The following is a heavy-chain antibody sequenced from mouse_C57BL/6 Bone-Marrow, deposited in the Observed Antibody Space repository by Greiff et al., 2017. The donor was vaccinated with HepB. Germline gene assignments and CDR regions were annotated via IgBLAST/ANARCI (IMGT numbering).Heavy chain of an antibody. D-gene: IGHD1-1*01. CDR2: IYPRSGNT. J-gene: IGHJ2*01. Sequence: QVQLQQSGAELARPGASVKLSCKASGYTFTSYGISWVKQRTGQGLEWIGEIYPRSGNTYYNEKFKGKATLTADKSSSTAYMELRSLTSEDSAFYFCARYGLRYPYYFDYWGQGTTLTVSS. CDR3: ARYGLRYPYYFDY. CDR1: GYTFTSYG. V-gene: IGHV1-81*01.